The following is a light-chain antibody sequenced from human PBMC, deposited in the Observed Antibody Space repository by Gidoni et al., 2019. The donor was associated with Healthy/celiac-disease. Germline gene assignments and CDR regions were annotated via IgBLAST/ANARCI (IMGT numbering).Light chain of an antibody. V-gene: IGKV4-1*01. CDR2: WAS. CDR3: QQYYSTPIT. Sequence: DIVMTQSQDSLAVSLGERATINCKSSQSVLYSSNNKNYLAWYQQKPGQPPKLLIYWASTRESWVPDRFSGSGSGTDFTLTISSLQAEDVAVYYCQQYYSTPITFGQGTRLEIK. J-gene: IGKJ5*01. CDR1: QSVLYSSNNKNY.